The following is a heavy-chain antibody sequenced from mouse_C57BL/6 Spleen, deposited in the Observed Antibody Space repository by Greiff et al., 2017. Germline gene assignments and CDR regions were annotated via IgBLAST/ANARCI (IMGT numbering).Heavy chain of an antibody. V-gene: IGHV10-3*01. CDR2: IRSKSSNYAT. CDR1: GFTFNTYA. CDR3: VRDPRYDGDYYAMDY. Sequence: EVMLVESGGGLVQPKGSLKLSCAASGFTFNTYAMHWVRQAPGKGLEWVARIRSKSSNYATYYADSVKDRFTISRDDSQSMLYLQMNNLKTEDTAMYYCVRDPRYDGDYYAMDYWGQGTSVTVSS. D-gene: IGHD2-3*01. J-gene: IGHJ4*01.